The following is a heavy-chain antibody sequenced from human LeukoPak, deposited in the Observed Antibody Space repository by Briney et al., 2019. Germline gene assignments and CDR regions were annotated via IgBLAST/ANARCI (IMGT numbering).Heavy chain of an antibody. CDR3: ARDVALRGDNWFDP. CDR1: GFTFSSYS. V-gene: IGHV3-21*01. Sequence: PGGSLRLSCAASGFTFSSYSMNWVRQAPGKGLEGVSSISSSSSYIYYADSVKGRFTISRDNAKNSLYLQMNSLRAEDTAVYYCARDVALRGDNWFDPWGQGTLVTVSS. D-gene: IGHD2-15*01. CDR2: ISSSSSYI. J-gene: IGHJ5*02.